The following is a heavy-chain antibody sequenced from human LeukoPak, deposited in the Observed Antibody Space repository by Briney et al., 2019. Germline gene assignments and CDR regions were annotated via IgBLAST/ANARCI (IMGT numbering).Heavy chain of an antibody. CDR1: GGSITRGGDY. Sequence: SETLSLTCTVSGGSITRGGDYWTWIRQHPGKGLEWIGYIYYIGTTYYNKSLKSRVTISVDTSKNQFSLKLSSVTAADTAVYYCARGYDILTGYLPGDAFDIWGQGTMVTVSS. V-gene: IGHV4-31*03. CDR2: IYYIGTT. J-gene: IGHJ3*02. CDR3: ARGYDILTGYLPGDAFDI. D-gene: IGHD3-9*01.